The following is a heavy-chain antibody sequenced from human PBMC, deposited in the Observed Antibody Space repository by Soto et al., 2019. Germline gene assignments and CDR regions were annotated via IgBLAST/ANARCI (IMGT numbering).Heavy chain of an antibody. J-gene: IGHJ5*02. Sequence: QVQLVQSGAEVKKPGSSVKVSCKASGGTFSSYAISWVRQAPGQGLEWMGGIIPIFGTANYAQKFQGRVTIXXDXSXXRAYRELSSLRSADTAVYYCASPRGFGANPNWFDPWGQGTLVTVSS. CDR1: GGTFSSYA. CDR3: ASPRGFGANPNWFDP. CDR2: IIPIFGTA. V-gene: IGHV1-69*12. D-gene: IGHD3-3*01.